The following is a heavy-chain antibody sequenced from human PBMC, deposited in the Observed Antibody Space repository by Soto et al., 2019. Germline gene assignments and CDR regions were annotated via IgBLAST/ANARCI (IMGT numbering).Heavy chain of an antibody. CDR2: INPNSGGT. CDR1: GYNFTGYD. CDR3: ARGTKYYYYGMDV. D-gene: IGHD2-8*01. V-gene: IGHV1-2*04. Sequence: QVQLVQSGAEVKKPGASVKVSCKASGYNFTGYDMHWVRQAPGQGLEWMGWINPNSGGTNYAQKFQGCVTMTRDTSISTAYMELSRLRSDDTAVYYFARGTKYYYYGMDVWGQGTTVTVSS. J-gene: IGHJ6*02.